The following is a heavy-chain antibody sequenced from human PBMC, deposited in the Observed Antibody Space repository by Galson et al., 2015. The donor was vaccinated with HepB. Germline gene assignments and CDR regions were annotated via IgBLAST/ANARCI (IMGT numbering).Heavy chain of an antibody. CDR2: ISAYNGNT. V-gene: IGHV1-18*01. CDR3: AREPRESGWSPTGQFDY. D-gene: IGHD6-19*01. CDR1: GYTFTSYG. J-gene: IGHJ4*02. Sequence: QSGAEVKKPGASVKVSCKASGYTFTSYGISWVRQAPGQGLEWMGWISAYNGNTNYAQKLQGRVTMTTDTSTSTAYMELRSLRSDDTAVYYCAREPRESGWSPTGQFDYWGQGTLVTVSS.